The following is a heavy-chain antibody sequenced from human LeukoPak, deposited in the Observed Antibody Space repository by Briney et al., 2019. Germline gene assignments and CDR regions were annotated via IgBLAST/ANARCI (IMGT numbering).Heavy chain of an antibody. CDR1: GLSFSESW. Sequence: GGSLRLSCAASGLSFSESWTSWARQAPGKGREWVADIKEDGSQTEYVDSVKGRFTISRDNAKSSLYLQMNSLTAEDTAVYYCAAYTNWVAGDVWGQGTTVFVSS. CDR3: AAYTNWVAGDV. D-gene: IGHD7-27*01. V-gene: IGHV3-7*01. J-gene: IGHJ6*02. CDR2: IKEDGSQT.